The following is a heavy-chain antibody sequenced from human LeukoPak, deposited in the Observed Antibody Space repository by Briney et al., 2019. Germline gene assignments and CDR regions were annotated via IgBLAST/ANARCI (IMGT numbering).Heavy chain of an antibody. Sequence: GGSLRLSCAASGFTFSSNGMHWVRQAPGKGLEWVAVVWFDGSNKYYADSVKGRFTISSDNSKNTLYLQMNSLRAEDTAVYYCAREYGSVLGDYWGQGTLVTVSS. J-gene: IGHJ4*02. CDR1: GFTFSSNG. CDR3: AREYGSVLGDY. V-gene: IGHV3-33*01. CDR2: VWFDGSNK. D-gene: IGHD3-10*01.